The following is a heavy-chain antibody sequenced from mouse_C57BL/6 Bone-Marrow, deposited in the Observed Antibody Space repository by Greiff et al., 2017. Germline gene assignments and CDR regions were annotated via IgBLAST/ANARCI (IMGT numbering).Heavy chain of an antibody. J-gene: IGHJ3*01. V-gene: IGHV3-6*01. CDR1: GYSITSGYY. D-gene: IGHD2-10*02. CDR3: ARDGYGNYPSWFAY. CDR2: ISYDGSN. Sequence: EVQLQQSGPGLVKPSQSLSLTCSVTGYSITSGYYWNWIRQFPGNKLEWMGYISYDGSNNYNPSLKNLISITRDTSKNQFFLKLNSVTTEDTATYYCARDGYGNYPSWFAYWGQGTLVTVSA.